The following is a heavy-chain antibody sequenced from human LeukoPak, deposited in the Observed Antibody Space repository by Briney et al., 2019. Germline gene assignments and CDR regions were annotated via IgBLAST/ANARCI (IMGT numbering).Heavy chain of an antibody. V-gene: IGHV3-30*18. J-gene: IGHJ4*02. Sequence: GRSLRLSCAASGFTFSSYGMHWVRQAPGKGLEWVAVISYDGSNKYYADSVKGRLTISRDNSKNTLYLQMNSLRAEDTAVYYCAKDMAAAGTLDYWGQGTLVTVSS. CDR3: AKDMAAAGTLDY. CDR1: GFTFSSYG. D-gene: IGHD6-13*01. CDR2: ISYDGSNK.